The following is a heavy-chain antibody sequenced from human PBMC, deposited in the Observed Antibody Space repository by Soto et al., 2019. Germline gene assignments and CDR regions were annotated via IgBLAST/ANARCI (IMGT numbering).Heavy chain of an antibody. CDR1: GGSISSYY. Sequence: SETLSLTCTVSGGSISSYYWSWIRQPPGKGLEWIGYIYYSGSTNYNPSLKSRVTISVDTSKNQFSLKLSSVTAADTAVYYCARRAGLGGSGSYYVAREGRGSYYYYYMGVWGKGTTVTVSS. V-gene: IGHV4-59*08. D-gene: IGHD3-10*01. CDR3: ARRAGLGGSGSYYVAREGRGSYYYYYMGV. J-gene: IGHJ6*03. CDR2: IYYSGST.